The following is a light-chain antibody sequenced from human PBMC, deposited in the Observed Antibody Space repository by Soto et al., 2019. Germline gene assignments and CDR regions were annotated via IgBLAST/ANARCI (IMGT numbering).Light chain of an antibody. CDR3: SSYAGRNTGV. J-gene: IGLJ3*02. CDR2: EVS. Sequence: QSALTQPPSASGSPGQSVTISCTGTSSDVGGYKYVSWYQQHPGKAPKLMIFEVSRRPSGVPDRFSGSKSGNTASLTVSGLQAEDEADYYCSSYAGRNTGVFGGGTKLTVL. CDR1: SSDVGGYKY. V-gene: IGLV2-8*01.